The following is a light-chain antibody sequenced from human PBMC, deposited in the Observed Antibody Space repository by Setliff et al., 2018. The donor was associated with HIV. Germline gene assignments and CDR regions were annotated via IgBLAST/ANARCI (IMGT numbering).Light chain of an antibody. CDR1: SSDVGSYNF. Sequence: QSVLTQPASVSGSPGQSITISCAGTSSDVGSYNFVSWYQQHPDKAPKLIIYEVSKWPSGVSNHFSGSKSGNTASLTISGLQTEDEAEYYCCSYASTGSFVFGTGTKGTVL. CDR3: CSYASTGSFV. J-gene: IGLJ1*01. CDR2: EVS. V-gene: IGLV2-23*02.